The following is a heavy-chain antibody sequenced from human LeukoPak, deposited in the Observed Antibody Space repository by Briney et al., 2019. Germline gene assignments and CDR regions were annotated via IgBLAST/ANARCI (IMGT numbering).Heavy chain of an antibody. D-gene: IGHD1-1*01. J-gene: IGHJ3*02. V-gene: IGHV3-9*03. CDR3: AKDKTAGTTGPGGDAFDI. Sequence: PGRSLRLSCAASGFTFDDYAMHWVRQAPGKGLEWVSGISWNSGSIGYADSVKGRFTISRDNAKNSLYLQMNSLRAEDMALYYCAKDKTAGTTGPGGDAFDIWGQGTMATVSS. CDR1: GFTFDDYA. CDR2: ISWNSGSI.